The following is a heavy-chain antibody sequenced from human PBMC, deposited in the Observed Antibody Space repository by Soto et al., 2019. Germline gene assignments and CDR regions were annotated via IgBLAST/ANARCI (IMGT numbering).Heavy chain of an antibody. CDR3: ASAPMEARFLVGGYYFYGMDV. V-gene: IGHV1-69*01. CDR1: GGTFSTSG. Sequence: HVQLVQSGAEVREPGSSVKVSCQASGGTFSTSGISWVRQAPGQGLEWMGGIIPAYETTNFAQRFQGRVTLSADESTRTGYMELSSLRSEDTAVYYCASAPMEARFLVGGYYFYGMDVWGQGTTVTVSS. CDR2: IIPAYETT. J-gene: IGHJ6*02. D-gene: IGHD3-3*01.